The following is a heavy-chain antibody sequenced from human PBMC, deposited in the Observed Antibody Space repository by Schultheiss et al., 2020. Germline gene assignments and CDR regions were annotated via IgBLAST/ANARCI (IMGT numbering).Heavy chain of an antibody. CDR2: IYYSGST. CDR1: GGSFSGYY. Sequence: SETLSLTCAVYGGSFSGYYWSWIRQPPGKGLEWIGYIYYSGSTYYNPSLKSRVTISVDTSKNQFSLKLSSVTAADTAVYYCARDTLRGDYDYWGQGPLVTVAS. D-gene: IGHD3-16*01. J-gene: IGHJ4*02. V-gene: IGHV4-34*01. CDR3: ARDTLRGDYDY.